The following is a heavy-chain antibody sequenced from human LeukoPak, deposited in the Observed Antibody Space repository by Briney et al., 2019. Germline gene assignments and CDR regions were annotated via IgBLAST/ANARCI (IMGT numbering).Heavy chain of an antibody. V-gene: IGHV1-46*01. CDR1: GYTFTSYD. J-gene: IGHJ4*02. Sequence: ASVKVSCKASGYTFTSYDINWVRQAPGQGLEWMGIINPSGGSTSYAQKFQGRVTMTRDMSTSTVYMELSSLRSEDTAVYYCARDRGAFSSRIADYWGQGTLVTVSS. CDR2: INPSGGST. D-gene: IGHD2/OR15-2a*01. CDR3: ARDRGAFSSRIADY.